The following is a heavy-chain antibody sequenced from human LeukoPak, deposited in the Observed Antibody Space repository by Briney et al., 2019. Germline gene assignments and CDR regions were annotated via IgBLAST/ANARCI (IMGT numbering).Heavy chain of an antibody. CDR2: AYGDGDSK. Sequence: GTSLRLSCAASGFPFISYGVHWVRQAPDKGLEWVAVAYGDGDSKYYADSVKGRFSISKDISQNTPSLQMSSLRAEDTAVYFCATGGGYYYSHWGQGTPVTVSS. CDR3: ATGGGYYYSH. D-gene: IGHD3-22*01. V-gene: IGHV3-33*01. CDR1: GFPFISYG. J-gene: IGHJ4*02.